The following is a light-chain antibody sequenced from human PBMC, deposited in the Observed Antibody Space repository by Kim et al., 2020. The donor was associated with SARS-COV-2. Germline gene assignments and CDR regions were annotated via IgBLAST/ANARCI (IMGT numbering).Light chain of an antibody. J-gene: IGLJ3*02. Sequence: NFMLTQPHSVSESPGKTVTISCTRSSGNIASNYMQWYQQRPGSAPTIVIYEDTQRPSGVPDRFSVSIYSSSNSASLTISGLKTEDEADYYCQSYDNTNQVLGGGTKVTVL. CDR2: EDT. V-gene: IGLV6-57*04. CDR1: SGNIASNY. CDR3: QSYDNTNQV.